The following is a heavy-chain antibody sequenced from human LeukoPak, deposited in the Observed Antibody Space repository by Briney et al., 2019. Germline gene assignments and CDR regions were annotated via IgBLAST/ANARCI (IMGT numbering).Heavy chain of an antibody. D-gene: IGHD5-24*01. CDR3: ARDEMATTLYYFDY. V-gene: IGHV1-18*01. CDR2: ISAYSGNT. Sequence: ALVKVSCKASGYTYTSYGISWVRQAPGQGLEWMGWISAYSGNTNYAQKLQGRVTMTTDTSTSTAYMELRSLRSDDTAVYYCARDEMATTLYYFDYWGQGTLVNVSS. J-gene: IGHJ4*02. CDR1: GYTYTSYG.